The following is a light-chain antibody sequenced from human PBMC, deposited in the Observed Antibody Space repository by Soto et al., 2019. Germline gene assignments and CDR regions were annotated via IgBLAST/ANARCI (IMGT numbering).Light chain of an antibody. CDR2: GAS. Sequence: IVLTQSPDTLSFSPGESATLSCRASHTVRGNNIVWYQQRPGQAPRVLISGASSRATGIPDRFRGSGSGTDFSLSIRRLEPEDSAVYYCQQYGTSPYTFGQGTKVDIK. V-gene: IGKV3-20*01. J-gene: IGKJ2*01. CDR1: HTVRGNN. CDR3: QQYGTSPYT.